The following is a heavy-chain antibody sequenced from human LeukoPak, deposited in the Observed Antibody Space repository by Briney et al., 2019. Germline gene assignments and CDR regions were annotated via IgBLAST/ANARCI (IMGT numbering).Heavy chain of an antibody. V-gene: IGHV3-33*01. J-gene: IGHJ3*02. Sequence: GGSLRLSCAASGFTFSSYGMHWVRQAPGKGLEWVAVIWYDGSNKYYADSVKGRFTISRDNSKNTLYLQMNSLRAEDTAVYYCARDGLNVAAFDIWGQGTMVTVSS. CDR3: ARDGLNVAAFDI. D-gene: IGHD2-21*01. CDR2: IWYDGSNK. CDR1: GFTFSSYG.